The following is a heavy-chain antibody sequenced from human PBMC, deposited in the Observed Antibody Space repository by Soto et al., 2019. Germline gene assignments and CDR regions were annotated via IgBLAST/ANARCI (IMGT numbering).Heavy chain of an antibody. D-gene: IGHD3-22*01. CDR3: VRDYDSSGFYSGH. V-gene: IGHV3-74*03. CDR1: GFTFSSYW. J-gene: IGHJ4*02. CDR2: IDSDGRST. Sequence: EVQLVESGGGLVQPGGSLRLSCAASGFTFSSYWMHWVRQSPGKGLVWVSQIDSDGRSTTYADTVKGRFTVSRDNAKNKLFLQMNSLRAEDTAVYYWVRDYDSSGFYSGHWGQGTLVTVSS.